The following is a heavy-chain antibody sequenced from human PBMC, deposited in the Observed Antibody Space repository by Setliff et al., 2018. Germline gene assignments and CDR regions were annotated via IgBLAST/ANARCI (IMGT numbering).Heavy chain of an antibody. CDR2: IKQDGSTK. J-gene: IGHJ6*03. CDR3: ARDVCMVRNRYYYDSSGYYYYYYYMDV. D-gene: IGHD3-22*01. Sequence: GGSLRLSCVVSGFSFSRHWMSWVRQAPGKGLEWVADIKQDGSTKYYLDSVKGRFTISRDNAKRSLYLQMNSLRAEDTAVYYCARDVCMVRNRYYYDSSGYYYYYYYMDVWGKGTTVTVSS. CDR1: GFSFSRHW. V-gene: IGHV3-7*03.